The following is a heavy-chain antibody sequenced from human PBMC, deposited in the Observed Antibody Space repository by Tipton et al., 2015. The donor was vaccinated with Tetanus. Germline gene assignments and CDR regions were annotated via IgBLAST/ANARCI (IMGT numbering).Heavy chain of an antibody. D-gene: IGHD3-10*01. CDR1: GYTFTHYG. J-gene: IGHJ4*02. CDR3: ARDYYGSGSYYFMDH. V-gene: IGHV1-3*01. CDR2: INPGNGNV. Sequence: QVQLVQSGAEVKKPGASVKVSYKASGYTFTHYGMHWVRQAPGQRLEWMGWINPGNGNVKYSQKFQGRVTITRDASASTAYMELSSLRSEDTAVFYCARDYYGSGSYYFMDHWGQGTLVTVSS.